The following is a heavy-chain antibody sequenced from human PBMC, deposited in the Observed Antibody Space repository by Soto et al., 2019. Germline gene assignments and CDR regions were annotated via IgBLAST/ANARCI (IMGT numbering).Heavy chain of an antibody. CDR1: GGTFSIYA. CDR2: IIPIFGTA. V-gene: IGHV1-69*13. CDR3: AGGAYYDFWSGYYMALDYGMDV. D-gene: IGHD3-3*01. Sequence: SVKVSCKASGGTFSIYAISCVLQSPLQGREWMGGIIPIFGTANYAQKFQGRVTITADESTSTAYMELSSLRSEDTAVYYCAGGAYYDFWSGYYMALDYGMDVWGQGTTVTVSS. J-gene: IGHJ6*02.